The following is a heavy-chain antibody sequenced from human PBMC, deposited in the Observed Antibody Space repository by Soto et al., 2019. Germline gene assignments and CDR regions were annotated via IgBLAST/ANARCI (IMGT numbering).Heavy chain of an antibody. CDR1: GYTFTSYG. V-gene: IGHV1-18*01. CDR3: ARDWAAAGAFDY. D-gene: IGHD6-13*01. J-gene: IGHJ4*02. CDR2: ISAYNGNT. Sequence: QVQLVQSGAEVKKPGASVKVSCKASGYTFTSYGISWVRQAPGQGLEWMGWISAYNGNTNYAQKPQGRVNLTTDTSTRTAYMKLRSLRSDDTAVYYCARDWAAAGAFDYWGQGTLVTVSS.